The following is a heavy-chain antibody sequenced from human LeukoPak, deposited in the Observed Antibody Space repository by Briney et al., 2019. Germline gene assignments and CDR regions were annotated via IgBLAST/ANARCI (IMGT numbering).Heavy chain of an antibody. CDR1: GGTFSSYA. Sequence: AASVRVSCKASGGTFSSYAISWVRQVPGQGLEWMGGIIPIFGTANYAQKFQGRVTITADESTSTAYMELSSLRSEDTAVYYCARGSIVVVPAAPGSYYYYGMDVWGQGTTVTVSS. CDR2: IIPIFGTA. J-gene: IGHJ6*02. CDR3: ARGSIVVVPAAPGSYYYYGMDV. D-gene: IGHD2-2*01. V-gene: IGHV1-69*13.